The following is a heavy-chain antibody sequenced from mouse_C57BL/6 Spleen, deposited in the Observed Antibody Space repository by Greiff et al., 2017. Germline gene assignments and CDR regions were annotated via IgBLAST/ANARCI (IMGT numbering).Heavy chain of an antibody. CDR2: IDPSDSYT. CDR3: ARGDGSSYWYFDV. V-gene: IGHV1-69*01. J-gene: IGHJ1*03. CDR1: GYTFTSYW. Sequence: VQLQQSGAELVMPGASVKLSCKASGYTFTSYWMHWVKQRPGQGLEWIGEIDPSDSYTNYNQKFKGKSTLTVDKSSSTAYMQLSSLTSEDSAVYYCARGDGSSYWYFDVWGTGTTVTVSS. D-gene: IGHD1-1*01.